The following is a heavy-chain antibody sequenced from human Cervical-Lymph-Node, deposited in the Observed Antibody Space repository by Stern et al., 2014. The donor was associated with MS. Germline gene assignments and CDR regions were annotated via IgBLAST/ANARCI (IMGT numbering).Heavy chain of an antibody. CDR1: GYSFASYW. Sequence: VQLVESGAEVKKPGGSLKISCKGSGYSFASYWIGWVRQMPGKGLEWMGIIYHGDSNIRYSPSFRGQVTISADKSINTAYLQWSSLKASDAGMYYCARHGGCSGGTCYYAYWGQGTLVSVSS. CDR3: ARHGGCSGGTCYYAY. D-gene: IGHD2-15*01. J-gene: IGHJ4*02. V-gene: IGHV5-51*01. CDR2: IYHGDSNI.